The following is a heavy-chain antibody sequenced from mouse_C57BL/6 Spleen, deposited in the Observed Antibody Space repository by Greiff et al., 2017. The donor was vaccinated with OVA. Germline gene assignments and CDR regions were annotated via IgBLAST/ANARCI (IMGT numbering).Heavy chain of an antibody. CDR1: GYAFSSSW. CDR3: ARYYYGSSGWYFDV. Sequence: VQLQQSGPELVKPGASVKISCKASGYAFSSSWMNWVKQRPGKGLEWIGRIYPGDGDTNYTGKFKGKATLTADKSSSTAYMQLSSLTSEDSAVYFCARYYYGSSGWYFDVWGTGTTVTVSS. J-gene: IGHJ1*03. D-gene: IGHD1-1*01. V-gene: IGHV1-82*01. CDR2: IYPGDGDT.